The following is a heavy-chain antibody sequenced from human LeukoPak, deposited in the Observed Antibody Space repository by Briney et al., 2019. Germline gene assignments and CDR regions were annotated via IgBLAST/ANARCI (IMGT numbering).Heavy chain of an antibody. V-gene: IGHV1-69*13. D-gene: IGHD3-3*01. CDR2: IIPIFGTA. CDR3: AGDFWSGYRNWFGP. CDR1: GGTFSSYA. J-gene: IGHJ5*02. Sequence: SVKVSCKASGGTFSSYAISWVRQAPGQGLEWMGGIIPIFGTANYAQKFQGRVTITADESTSTAYMELSSLRSEDTAVCYCAGDFWSGYRNWFGPWGQGTLVTVSS.